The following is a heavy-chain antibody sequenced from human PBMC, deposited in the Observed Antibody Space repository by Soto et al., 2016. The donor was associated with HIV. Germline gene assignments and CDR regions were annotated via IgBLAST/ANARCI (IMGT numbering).Heavy chain of an antibody. CDR3: TTVGRGTRDY. CDR2: VKSKVDGGTI. CDR1: GFSFNNIW. D-gene: IGHD6-25*01. V-gene: IGHV3-15*01. J-gene: IGHJ4*02. Sequence: EVQLVESGGGLVKPGGSLRLSCAASGFSFNNIWLSWVRQAPGKGLEWLGRVKSKVDGGTIDYAAPVKDRFSISRDDPKNTVYLQMNSLKTEDTGLYYCTTVGRGTRDYWGQGTLVTVSS.